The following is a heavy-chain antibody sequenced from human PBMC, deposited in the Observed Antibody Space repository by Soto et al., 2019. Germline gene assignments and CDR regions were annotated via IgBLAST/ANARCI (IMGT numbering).Heavy chain of an antibody. V-gene: IGHV3-30*18. CDR3: ANGYSSGWYFDY. D-gene: IGHD6-19*01. CDR1: GFTFSSYG. Sequence: GGSLRLSCAASGFTFSSYGMHWVRQAPGKGLEWVAVISYDGSNKYYADSVKGRFTISRDNSKNTLYLQMNSLRAEDTAVYYCANGYSSGWYFDYWGQGTLVTVYS. CDR2: ISYDGSNK. J-gene: IGHJ4*02.